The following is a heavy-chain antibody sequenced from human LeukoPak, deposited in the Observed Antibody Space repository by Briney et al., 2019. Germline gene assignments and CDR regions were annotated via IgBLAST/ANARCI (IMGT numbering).Heavy chain of an antibody. Sequence: PGGSLRLSCAASGFTFSSYAMHWVRQAPGKGLEWVAVISYDGSNKYYADSVKGRFTISRDNSKNTLYLQMNSLRAENTAVYYCARDRAMVRGVMADWFDPWGQGTLVTVSS. J-gene: IGHJ5*02. CDR1: GFTFSSYA. CDR3: ARDRAMVRGVMADWFDP. V-gene: IGHV3-30-3*01. D-gene: IGHD3-10*01. CDR2: ISYDGSNK.